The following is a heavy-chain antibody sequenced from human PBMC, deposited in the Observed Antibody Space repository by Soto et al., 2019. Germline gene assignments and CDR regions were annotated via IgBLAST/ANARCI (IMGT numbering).Heavy chain of an antibody. CDR3: TTAGQVVRAKYFQH. J-gene: IGHJ1*01. Sequence: EVQLVESGGGLVKPGGALRLSCAASGFTFSNAWMSWVRQAPGKGLERVGRIKSKTDGGTTDYAAPVKGRFTISRDDSKNTLYLQMNSLTTEDTAVYYCTTAGQVVRAKYFQHWGQGTLVTVSS. CDR1: GFTFSNAW. V-gene: IGHV3-15*01. D-gene: IGHD3-10*01. CDR2: IKSKTDGGTT.